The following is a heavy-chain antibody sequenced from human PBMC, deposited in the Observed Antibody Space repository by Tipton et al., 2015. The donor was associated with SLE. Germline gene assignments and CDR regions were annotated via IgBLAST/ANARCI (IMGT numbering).Heavy chain of an antibody. V-gene: IGHV4-31*03. Sequence: LRLSCTVSGGSISSGGYYWSWIRQHPGKGLEWIGYIYYSGSTYYNPSPKSRVTISVDTSKNQFSLKLSSVTAADTAVYYCARDYSGSARGFFDYWGQGTLVTVSS. CDR3: ARDYSGSARGFFDY. CDR2: IYYSGST. D-gene: IGHD1-26*01. CDR1: GGSISSGGYY. J-gene: IGHJ4*02.